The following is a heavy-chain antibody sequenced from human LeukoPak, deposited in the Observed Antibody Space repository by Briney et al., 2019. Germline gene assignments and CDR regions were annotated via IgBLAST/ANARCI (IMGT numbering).Heavy chain of an antibody. CDR2: INHSGST. J-gene: IGHJ3*02. D-gene: IGHD6-19*01. V-gene: IGHV4-34*01. CDR3: ARGYGRRAASHSSGWSPARGVFDI. Sequence: PSETLSLTCAVYGGSFSGYYWSWIRQPPGKGLEWIGEINHSGSTNYNPSLKSRVTISVDTSKNQFSLKLSSVTAADTAVYYCARGYGRRAASHSSGWSPARGVFDIWGQGTMVTVSS. CDR1: GGSFSGYY.